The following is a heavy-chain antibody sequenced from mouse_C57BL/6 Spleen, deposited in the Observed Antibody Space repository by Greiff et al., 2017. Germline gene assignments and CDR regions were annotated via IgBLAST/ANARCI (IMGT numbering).Heavy chain of an antibody. CDR3: AREYYYGSSPYAMDY. V-gene: IGHV5-17*01. CDR1: GFTFSDYG. D-gene: IGHD1-1*01. CDR2: ISSGSSTI. Sequence: DVKLVESGGGLVKPGGSLKLSCAASGFTFSDYGMHWVRQAPEKGLEWVAYISSGSSTIYYADTVKGRFTISRDNAKNTLFLQMTSLRSEDTAMYYCAREYYYGSSPYAMDYWGQGTSVTVSS. J-gene: IGHJ4*01.